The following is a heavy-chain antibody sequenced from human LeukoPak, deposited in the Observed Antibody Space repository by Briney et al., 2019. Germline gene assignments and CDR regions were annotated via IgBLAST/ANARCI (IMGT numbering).Heavy chain of an antibody. CDR2: FYFSVGT. Sequence: SETLSLTCALSGGAISGYYWRCIRAPPRGGLGWIGYFYFSVGTTYNPPPKSRVTISVDTSTNKFSLNFRSVTAALTSLYYCARVDNFKCFDPWGQGGMPTVCS. CDR3: ARVDNFKCFDP. D-gene: IGHD1-20*01. V-gene: IGHV4-59*01. J-gene: IGHJ5*02. CDR1: GGAISGYY.